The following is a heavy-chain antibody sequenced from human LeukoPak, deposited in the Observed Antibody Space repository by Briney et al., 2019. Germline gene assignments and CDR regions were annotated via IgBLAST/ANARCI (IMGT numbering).Heavy chain of an antibody. CDR2: IYYNGIT. Sequence: SETLSLTCNVSGASVSSGGYYWNWIRQHTGKGLEWIGSIYYNGITNYKPSLKSRATISIDTSKSQFSLKLTSVIAADTAIYFCARGEEYSSSGYVGWFDAWGQGTLVTVSS. CDR3: ARGEEYSSSGYVGWFDA. J-gene: IGHJ5*02. V-gene: IGHV4-31*03. D-gene: IGHD6-13*01. CDR1: GASVSSGGYY.